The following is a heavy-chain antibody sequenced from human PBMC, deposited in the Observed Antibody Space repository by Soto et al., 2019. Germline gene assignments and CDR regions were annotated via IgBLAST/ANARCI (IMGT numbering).Heavy chain of an antibody. D-gene: IGHD1-26*01. Sequence: QVQLQESGPRLVKPSQTLSLTCSVSGDSITSDGYFWSWIRQHPGKGLEWIGNINYSGHSYYNPSLKSRSTISVDTSKNHFSPKLSSVTAADTAVYYCARWDGSNTFSYFDYWGQGSLVTVSS. CDR2: INYSGHS. CDR1: GDSITSDGYF. CDR3: ARWDGSNTFSYFDY. J-gene: IGHJ4*02. V-gene: IGHV4-31*03.